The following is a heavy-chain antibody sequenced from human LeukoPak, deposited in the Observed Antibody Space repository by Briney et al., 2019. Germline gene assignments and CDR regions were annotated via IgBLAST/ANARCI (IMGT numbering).Heavy chain of an antibody. CDR1: GFTFSSYG. J-gene: IGHJ4*02. CDR2: ISGSGGST. CDR3: ARDRSPGNFDY. D-gene: IGHD3-10*01. Sequence: GGTLRLSCAASGFTFSSYGMSWVRQAPGKGLEWVSAISGSGGSTYYADSVKGRFTISRDNSKNTLYLQMNSLRAEDTAVYYCARDRSPGNFDYWGQGTLVTVSS. V-gene: IGHV3-23*01.